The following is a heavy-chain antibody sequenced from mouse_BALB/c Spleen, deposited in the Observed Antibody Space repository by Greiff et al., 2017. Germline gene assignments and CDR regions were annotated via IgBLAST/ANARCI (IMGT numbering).Heavy chain of an antibody. V-gene: IGHV1-9*01. CDR2: ILPGSGST. CDR3: ERGYYYGSRPWFAY. J-gene: IGHJ3*01. CDR1: GYTFSSYW. D-gene: IGHD1-1*01. Sequence: QVQLQQSGAELMKPGASVKISCTATGYTFSSYWIEWVKQRPGHGLEWIGEILPGSGSTNYNEKFKGKATFTADTSSNPAYMQLSSLTSEDSAVYYCERGYYYGSRPWFAYWGQGTLVTVSA.